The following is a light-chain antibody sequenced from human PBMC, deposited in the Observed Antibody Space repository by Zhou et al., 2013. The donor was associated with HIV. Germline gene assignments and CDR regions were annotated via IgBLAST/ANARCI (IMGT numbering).Light chain of an antibody. J-gene: IGLJ3*02. V-gene: IGLV2-14*01. Sequence: GVSNRFSGSKSGNTASLTISGLQAEDEADYYCSSYASSSLLVFGGGTKLTVL. CDR3: SSYASSSLLV.